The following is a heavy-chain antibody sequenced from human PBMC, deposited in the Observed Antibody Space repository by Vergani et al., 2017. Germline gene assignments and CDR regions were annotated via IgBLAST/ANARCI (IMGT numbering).Heavy chain of an antibody. Sequence: QVQLVESGGGLVKPGGSLRLSCAASGFTFSDYYMSWIRQAPGKGLEWVSYISNSGSTIYYADSVKGRFTISRDNAKNSLYLQMDSLRAEDTAVYYCASTKVEYCSSTSCYSGAFDIWGQGTMVTVSS. J-gene: IGHJ3*02. V-gene: IGHV3-11*01. D-gene: IGHD2-2*02. CDR3: ASTKVEYCSSTSCYSGAFDI. CDR2: ISNSGSTI. CDR1: GFTFSDYY.